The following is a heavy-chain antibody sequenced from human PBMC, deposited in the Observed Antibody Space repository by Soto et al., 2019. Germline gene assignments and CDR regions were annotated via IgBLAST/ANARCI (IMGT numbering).Heavy chain of an antibody. Sequence: QITLKESGPTLVKPTQTLTLTCTFTTSGVGVGWIRHPPRKALEWLADIYCDDDKRYSPSLKIRLTITKDTSKNQVVHTMTNMDPVDTATYYCAHEDFGVNGGFDYWGQGTLVTVSS. J-gene: IGHJ4*02. CDR1: TSGVG. CDR2: IYCDDDK. D-gene: IGHD4-17*01. CDR3: AHEDFGVNGGFDY. V-gene: IGHV2-5*02.